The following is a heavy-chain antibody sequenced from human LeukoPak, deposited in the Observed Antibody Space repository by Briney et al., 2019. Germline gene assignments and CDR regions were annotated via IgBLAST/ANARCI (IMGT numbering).Heavy chain of an antibody. V-gene: IGHV3-11*01. CDR3: ARERQNFNYFGYYYYMDV. Sequence: GGSLRLSCAASGFTFSDYYMSWVRQAPGKGLEWVSYISSSGSTIYYADSVKGRFTISRDNAKNSLYLQMNSLRAEDTAVYYCARERQNFNYFGYYYYMDVWGKGTTVTVSS. CDR1: GFTFSDYY. D-gene: IGHD2/OR15-2a*01. J-gene: IGHJ6*03. CDR2: ISSSGSTI.